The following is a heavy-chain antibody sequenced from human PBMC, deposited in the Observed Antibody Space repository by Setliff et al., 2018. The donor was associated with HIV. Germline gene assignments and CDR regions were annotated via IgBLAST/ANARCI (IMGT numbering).Heavy chain of an antibody. J-gene: IGHJ4*02. CDR2: VYYSGST. Sequence: SETLSLTCTVSGGSINSHYWNWIRQPPGKGPEWLAYVYYSGSTNYNPSLKSRVTISEDTSKNQFSLKLSSVTAADTAVYYCARAGLQFLEWLYYFDYWGQGTLVTVSS. CDR1: GGSINSHY. CDR3: ARAGLQFLEWLYYFDY. D-gene: IGHD3-3*01. V-gene: IGHV4-59*08.